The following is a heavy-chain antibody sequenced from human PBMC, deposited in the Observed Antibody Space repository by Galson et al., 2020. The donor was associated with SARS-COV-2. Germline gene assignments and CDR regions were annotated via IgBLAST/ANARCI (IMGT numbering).Heavy chain of an antibody. CDR3: ALAHITSGSGWSSTFDF. CDR1: GGSISSNSYY. Sequence: SETLSLTCTVSGGSISSNSYYWGWIRQPPGKGLEWIGSIYFSGSTYYNPSLKSRVTISVDTSKNQLSLKLSSVTAEDTALYYCALAHITSGSGWSSTFDFWGQGTLVTVSS. V-gene: IGHV4-39*01. CDR2: IYFSGST. D-gene: IGHD6-19*01. J-gene: IGHJ4*02.